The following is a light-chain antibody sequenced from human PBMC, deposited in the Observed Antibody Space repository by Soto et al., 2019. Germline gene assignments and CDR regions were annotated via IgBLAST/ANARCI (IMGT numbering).Light chain of an antibody. V-gene: IGLV2-11*01. CDR3: SSYAASNNFYFV. CDR2: DVS. Sequence: QSALTQPRSVSGSPGQSVTISCTGTSSDVGGYNFVSWYQHHPGKAPKVLIYDVSKRPSGVPDRFSGSKSGNTASLTISGLQAEDEADYYCSSYAASNNFYFVFGGGTKVTVL. CDR1: SSDVGGYNF. J-gene: IGLJ3*02.